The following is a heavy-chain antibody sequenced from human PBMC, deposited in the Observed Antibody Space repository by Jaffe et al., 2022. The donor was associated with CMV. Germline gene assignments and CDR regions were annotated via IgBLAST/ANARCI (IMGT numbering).Heavy chain of an antibody. CDR2: LYHSGNT. CDR3: AREYGARGYFDL. V-gene: IGHV4-59*01. D-gene: IGHD1-26*01. J-gene: IGHJ2*01. CDR1: GGSISSNY. Sequence: QVQVQESGPGLVRPSETLSLICSVSGGSISSNYWSWVRQPPGKGLEWLGYLYHSGNTDYNPSFKSRITISVDTSKNQLSLTLKSVTAADTAVYYCAREYGARGYFDLWGRGTLVTVSS.